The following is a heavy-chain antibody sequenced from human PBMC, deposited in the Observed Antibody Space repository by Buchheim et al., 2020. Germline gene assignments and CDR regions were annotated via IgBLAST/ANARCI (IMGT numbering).Heavy chain of an antibody. CDR1: GGSISGYY. Sequence: QVQLQESGPGLVKPSETLSLTCTVSGGSISGYYWNWIRQPPGKGLEWIGYIYSSGSTNYNPSLKSRVPISADSSRNHFSMRLSSVTAADTAVYYCAAGRNWFDPWGQGTL. D-gene: IGHD1-26*01. CDR3: AAGRNWFDP. V-gene: IGHV4-59*01. CDR2: IYSSGST. J-gene: IGHJ5*02.